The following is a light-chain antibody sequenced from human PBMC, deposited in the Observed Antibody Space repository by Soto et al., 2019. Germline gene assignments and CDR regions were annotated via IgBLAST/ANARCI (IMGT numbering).Light chain of an antibody. CDR3: QQYNSYPLA. Sequence: DIQMTQSPSTLSASVGDRVTITCRASQSISNWLAWYQQKPGKAPKLLIYKSSGLESGVPSRFGGSGSGTEFTLTISSLQPDDFATYYCQQYNSYPLAFDQGTKVEIK. J-gene: IGKJ1*01. CDR1: QSISNW. CDR2: KSS. V-gene: IGKV1-5*03.